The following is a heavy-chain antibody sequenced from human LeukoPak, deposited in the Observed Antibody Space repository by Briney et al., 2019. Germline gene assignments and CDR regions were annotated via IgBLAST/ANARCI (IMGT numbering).Heavy chain of an antibody. CDR2: INHSVST. Sequence: SETLSLTCAVYGGSFSGYYWSWIRQPPGKGLEWIGEINHSVSTNYNPSLKSRVTISVDTSKNQFSLKLSSVTAADTAVYYCARGVATTAPFDYWGQGTLVTVSS. J-gene: IGHJ4*02. CDR3: ARGVATTAPFDY. CDR1: GGSFSGYY. V-gene: IGHV4-34*01. D-gene: IGHD5-12*01.